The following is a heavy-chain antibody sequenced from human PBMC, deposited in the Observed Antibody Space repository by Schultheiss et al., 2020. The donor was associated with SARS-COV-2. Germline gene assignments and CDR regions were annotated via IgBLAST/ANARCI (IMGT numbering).Heavy chain of an antibody. CDR1: GFTFSSYS. V-gene: IGHV3-48*02. Sequence: GGSLRLSCAASGFTFSSYSMNWVRQAPGKGLEWVSYISSSSSTIYYADSVKGRFTISRDNAKNSLYLQMNSLRDEDTAVYYCARDMMATTPKNAFDIWGQGTMVTVSS. CDR3: ARDMMATTPKNAFDI. CDR2: ISSSSSTI. D-gene: IGHD5-24*01. J-gene: IGHJ3*02.